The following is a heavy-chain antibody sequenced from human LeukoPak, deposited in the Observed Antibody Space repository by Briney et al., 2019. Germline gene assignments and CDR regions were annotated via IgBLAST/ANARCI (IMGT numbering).Heavy chain of an antibody. D-gene: IGHD3-10*01. CDR1: GYSFTTSW. V-gene: IGHV5-51*01. J-gene: IGHJ4*02. Sequence: GESLKISCKGSGYSFTTSWISWVRQMPGKGLEWVGIIYPGDSETRYSPSFQGQVSISADKSISTAYLQWSSLKASDTAIYYCAKISGSYYSGYFDFWGQGTLVTVSS. CDR3: AKISGSYYSGYFDF. CDR2: IYPGDSET.